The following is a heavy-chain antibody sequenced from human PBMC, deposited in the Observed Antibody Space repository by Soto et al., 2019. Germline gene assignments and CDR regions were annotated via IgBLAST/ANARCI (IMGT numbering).Heavy chain of an antibody. Sequence: QVQLAQSGAEVKKPGASVKVSCKASGYTFTSYYMHWVRQAPGPGLEWMGIINPGGGGTSYAQKFQGRVTMTGDTSTRTVYMELSSLRSEDTAVYYCAREGYSSGHYYFDYGGQGTLVTVSS. J-gene: IGHJ4*02. D-gene: IGHD6-19*01. V-gene: IGHV1-46*01. CDR1: GYTFTSYY. CDR2: INPGGGGT. CDR3: AREGYSSGHYYFDY.